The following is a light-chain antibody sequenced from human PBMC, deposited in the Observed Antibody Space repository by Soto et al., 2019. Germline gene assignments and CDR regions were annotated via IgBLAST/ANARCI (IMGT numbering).Light chain of an antibody. CDR3: QQSFGAPRT. CDR2: GAY. J-gene: IGKJ1*01. V-gene: IGKV1-39*01. CDR1: QSGSTY. Sequence: DIQMTQSPSSRSASLGDRVTVTCRASQSGSTYLNWFQQRPGKAPKLLIYGAYTLQDGVPSRFSGSGSETEFTLTISSLQPEDFATYYCQQSFGAPRTFGQGTRVDIK.